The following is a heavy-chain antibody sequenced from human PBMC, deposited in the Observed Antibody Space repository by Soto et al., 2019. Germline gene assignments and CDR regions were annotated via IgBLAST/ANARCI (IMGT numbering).Heavy chain of an antibody. D-gene: IGHD2-2*01. CDR1: GYTFTSYY. Sequence: ASVKVSCKAPGYTFTSYYMHWVRQAPGQGLEWMGIINPSGGSTSYAQKFQGRVTMTRDTSTSTVYMELSSLRSEDTAVYYCARDVVVVPAAKESAFDYWGQGTLVTVSS. CDR2: INPSGGST. J-gene: IGHJ4*02. CDR3: ARDVVVVPAAKESAFDY. V-gene: IGHV1-46*01.